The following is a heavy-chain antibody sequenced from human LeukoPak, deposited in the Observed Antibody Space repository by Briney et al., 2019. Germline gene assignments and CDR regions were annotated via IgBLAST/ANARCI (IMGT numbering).Heavy chain of an antibody. Sequence: GRSLRLSCAASGFTFSSYGMHWVRQAPGKELEGVAVIWYDGSNKYSADSVKGRFTISRDNSKNTLYLQMNSLRAEDTAVYYCARDPFTMVRGVILFFDYWGQGTLVTVSS. D-gene: IGHD3-10*01. CDR3: ARDPFTMVRGVILFFDY. CDR2: IWYDGSNK. J-gene: IGHJ4*02. CDR1: GFTFSSYG. V-gene: IGHV3-33*01.